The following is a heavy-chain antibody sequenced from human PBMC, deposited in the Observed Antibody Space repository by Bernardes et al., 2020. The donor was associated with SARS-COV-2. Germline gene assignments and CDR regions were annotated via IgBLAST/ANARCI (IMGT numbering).Heavy chain of an antibody. CDR1: GGSISSYY. J-gene: IGHJ6*02. D-gene: IGHD7-27*01. CDR2: IYYSGGT. CDR3: ARGLTVDYIGIYYYYVMDV. Sequence: SQSLSLTCTVSGGSISSYYWSWIRQPPGKGLEWIEYIYYSGGTNYNPSLKSRVTISVDTSKNQFSLKLSSVTAADTAVYYCARGLTVDYIGIYYYYVMDVWGQGTTVTVSS. V-gene: IGHV4-59*01.